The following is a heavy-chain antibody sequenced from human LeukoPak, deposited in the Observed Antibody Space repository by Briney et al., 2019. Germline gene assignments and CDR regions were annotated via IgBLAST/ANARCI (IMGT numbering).Heavy chain of an antibody. D-gene: IGHD6-25*01. CDR1: GGSISNYH. CDR3: ARGGYPRGAFDI. V-gene: IGHV4-59*08. Sequence: SETLSLTCTVSGGSISNYHWSWIRQPPGKGLEWIGYIYYSGNTNYNPSLKSRLTISLDTSKNQFSLKLSSVTAADTAVYYCARGGYPRGAFDIWGQGTMVTVSS. CDR2: IYYSGNT. J-gene: IGHJ3*02.